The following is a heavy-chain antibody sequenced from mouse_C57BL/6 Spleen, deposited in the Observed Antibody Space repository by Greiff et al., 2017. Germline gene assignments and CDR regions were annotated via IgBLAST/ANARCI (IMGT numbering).Heavy chain of an antibody. CDR1: GYTFTSYW. CDR2: INPSNGGT. V-gene: IGHV1-53*01. D-gene: IGHD1-1*01. J-gene: IGHJ4*01. Sequence: QVQLQQPGTELVKPGASVKLSCKASGYTFTSYWMHWVKQRPGQGLEWIGNINPSNGGTNYNEKFKSKATLTVDKSSSTAYMQLSSLTSEDSAGYYCARSYYYGSSYVKDAMDYWGQGTSVTVSS. CDR3: ARSYYYGSSYVKDAMDY.